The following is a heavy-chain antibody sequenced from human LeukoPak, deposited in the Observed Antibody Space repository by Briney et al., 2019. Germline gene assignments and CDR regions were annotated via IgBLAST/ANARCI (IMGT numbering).Heavy chain of an antibody. CDR2: IYYSGST. V-gene: IGHV4-39*01. CDR3: ARHKYYDSSVGY. J-gene: IGHJ4*02. D-gene: IGHD3-22*01. CDR1: GGSISSSSYY. Sequence: SETLSLTCTVSGGSISSSSYYWGWLRQPPGRGLEWLGSIYYSGSTYYNPSLKSRVTISVDTSKNQFSLKLSSVTAADTAVYYCARHKYYDSSVGYWGQGTLVTVSS.